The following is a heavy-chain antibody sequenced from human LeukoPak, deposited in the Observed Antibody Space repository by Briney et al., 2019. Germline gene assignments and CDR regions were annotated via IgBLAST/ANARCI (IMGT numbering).Heavy chain of an antibody. Sequence: PGGSLRLSCTASGFTFITYWIHWVRQAPGKGLVWVSQIKFDGTLASYADSVKGRFTISIDNANNTLYLQMNSLGTEDTAVYYCVTGHYDSRMYFDLWGRATLVTVSS. CDR2: IKFDGTLA. V-gene: IGHV3-74*01. CDR1: GFTFITYW. CDR3: VTGHYDSRMYFDL. J-gene: IGHJ2*01. D-gene: IGHD3-16*01.